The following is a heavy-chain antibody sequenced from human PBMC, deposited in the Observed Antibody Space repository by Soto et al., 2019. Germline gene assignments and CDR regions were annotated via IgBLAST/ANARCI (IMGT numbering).Heavy chain of an antibody. D-gene: IGHD4-17*01. Sequence: GGSLRLSCAASGFTFSSYAMSWVRQAPGKGLEWVSAISGSGGSTYYADSVKGRFTISRDNSKNTLYLQMNSLRAEDTAVYYCAKSHLPYGGNSDAFDIWGQGTMVTVSS. J-gene: IGHJ3*02. CDR2: ISGSGGST. CDR1: GFTFSSYA. V-gene: IGHV3-23*01. CDR3: AKSHLPYGGNSDAFDI.